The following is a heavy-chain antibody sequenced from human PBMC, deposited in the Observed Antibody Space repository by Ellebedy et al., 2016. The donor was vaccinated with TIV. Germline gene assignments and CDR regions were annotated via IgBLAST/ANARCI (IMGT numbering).Heavy chain of an antibody. CDR3: AEGRSGWYYFDY. D-gene: IGHD6-19*01. Sequence: SETLSLTCAVSGGSISTGGYSWTWIRQPPGKGLEWIGYIFHSGKMYYNPSLKSRVTISEDRPKNQFSLRLSSVTAADTAVYYCAEGRSGWYYFDYWGQGTLVTVSS. J-gene: IGHJ4*02. V-gene: IGHV4-30-2*01. CDR1: GGSISTGGYS. CDR2: IFHSGKM.